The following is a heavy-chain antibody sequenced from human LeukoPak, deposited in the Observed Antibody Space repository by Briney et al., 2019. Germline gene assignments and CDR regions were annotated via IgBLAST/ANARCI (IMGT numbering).Heavy chain of an antibody. J-gene: IGHJ6*03. CDR3: AKVPYENYYYYMDV. CDR1: GFTFSGYG. D-gene: IGHD3-22*01. Sequence: GGSLRLSCAASGFTFSGYGMTWVRQAPGKGLEWVSAISGSSGITHYADSVKGRFTISRDNSKKTLYMQMNSLRAEDTAVYYCAKVPYENYYYYMDVWGKGTPVTVSS. V-gene: IGHV3-23*01. CDR2: ISGSSGIT.